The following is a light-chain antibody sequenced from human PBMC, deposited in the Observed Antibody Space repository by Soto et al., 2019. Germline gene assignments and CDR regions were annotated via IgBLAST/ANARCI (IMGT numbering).Light chain of an antibody. CDR2: ATS. J-gene: IGKJ2*01. CDR3: QQLNSYPYT. CDR1: QGISSY. V-gene: IGKV1-9*01. Sequence: IQLTQSPSSLSASVGDRVTLTCRASQGISSYLVWYQQQPGNAPKLLIYATSTLQSGVPSRFSGSGSGTDFTLPISSLQPEDFATYYCQQLNSYPYTFGQGTTVDI.